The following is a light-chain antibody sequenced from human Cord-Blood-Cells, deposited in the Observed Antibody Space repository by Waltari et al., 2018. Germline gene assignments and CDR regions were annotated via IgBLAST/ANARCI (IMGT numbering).Light chain of an antibody. CDR1: QDISNY. Sequence: DIQMTQSPSSLSASVGDRVTITCQASQDISNYLNWYQQKPGKAPKLLIYDASNLETGVPSRFSGSGSGTDFTFTISNLQPEDIATYYCQQYDNLPSSTFGPGTKVDIK. CDR3: QQYDNLPSST. CDR2: DAS. V-gene: IGKV1-33*01. J-gene: IGKJ3*01.